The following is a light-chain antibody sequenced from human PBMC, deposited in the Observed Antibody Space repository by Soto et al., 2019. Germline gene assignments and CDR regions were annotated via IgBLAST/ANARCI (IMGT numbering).Light chain of an antibody. CDR3: QQSHTTPRT. J-gene: IGKJ1*01. Sequence: DIQMTQSPSSLSASVGDRVSVTCRASQSISTFLNWYQQRPGEAPKLLIYAASSLQSGVPSRFSGSGSGADFTLTIGSLQPEDFATYYCQQSHTTPRTFGQGTKVEVK. V-gene: IGKV1-39*01. CDR2: AAS. CDR1: QSISTF.